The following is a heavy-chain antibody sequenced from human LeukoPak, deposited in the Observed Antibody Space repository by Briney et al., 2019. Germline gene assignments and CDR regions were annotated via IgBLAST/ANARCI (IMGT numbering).Heavy chain of an antibody. CDR2: IFYNGST. V-gene: IGHV4-31*03. J-gene: IGHJ4*02. D-gene: IGHD1-1*01. CDR3: AVGVQTYFDY. Sequence: SQTLSLTCTVSSDSISGGGYYWSWIRQHPGKGLEWIGSIFYNGSTYFSPSLKSRVSISVDTSKKQFSLKLRSVTAADTAVYYCAVGVQTYFDYWGQGTLVTVSS. CDR1: SDSISGGGYY.